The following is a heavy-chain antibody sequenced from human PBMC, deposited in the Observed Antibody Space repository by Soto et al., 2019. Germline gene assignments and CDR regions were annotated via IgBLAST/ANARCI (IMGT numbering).Heavy chain of an antibody. V-gene: IGHV3-15*01. J-gene: IGHJ6*02. Sequence: GGSLRLSCAASGFTFSNAWMSWVRQAPGKGLEWVGRIKSKTDGGTTDYAAPVKGRFTISRDDSKNTLYLQMNSLKTEDTAVYYCTTDAAARYYFYYCMDVWGQGTTGTVSS. CDR1: GFTFSNAW. CDR3: TTDAAARYYFYYCMDV. CDR2: IKSKTDGGTT. D-gene: IGHD6-13*01.